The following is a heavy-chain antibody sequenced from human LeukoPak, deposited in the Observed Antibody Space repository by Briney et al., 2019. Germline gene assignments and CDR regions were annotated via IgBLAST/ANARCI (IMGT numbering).Heavy chain of an antibody. J-gene: IGHJ4*02. CDR2: ISPSGTDI. D-gene: IGHD5-12*01. Sequence: GGSLRLSCAVSGFTFTDTYMTWIRQAPGKGLESLSYISPSGTDISYADSVKGRFTISRDNSKNTLYLQMNSLRAEDTAVYYCAKRYSGYDSFDYWGQGTLVTVSS. V-gene: IGHV3-11*04. CDR1: GFTFTDTY. CDR3: AKRYSGYDSFDY.